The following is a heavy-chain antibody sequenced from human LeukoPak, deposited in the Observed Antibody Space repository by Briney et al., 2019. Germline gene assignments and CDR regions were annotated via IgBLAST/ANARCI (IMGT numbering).Heavy chain of an antibody. J-gene: IGHJ6*02. V-gene: IGHV3-21*01. CDR3: ARDGDYGDLYYYYGMDV. Sequence: GGSLRLSCAASGFTFSSYSMNWVRQAPGKGLEWVSSISSSSSYIYYADSVKGRFTISRDNAKNSLYLQMNSLRAEDTAVYYCARDGDYGDLYYYYGMDVWGQGTTVTVSS. CDR1: GFTFSSYS. CDR2: ISSSSSYI. D-gene: IGHD4-17*01.